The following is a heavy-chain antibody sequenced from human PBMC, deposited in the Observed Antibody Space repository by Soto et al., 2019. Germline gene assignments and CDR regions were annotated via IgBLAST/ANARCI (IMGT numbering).Heavy chain of an antibody. J-gene: IGHJ1*01. D-gene: IGHD6-13*01. Sequence: GASVKVSCKASGGTFSSYTISWVRQAPGQGLEWMGRIIPILGIANYAQKFQGRVTITADKSTSTAYMELSSLRSEDTAVYYCARDELSGIAAAGTEYFQHWGQGTLVTVSS. V-gene: IGHV1-69*04. CDR3: ARDELSGIAAAGTEYFQH. CDR1: GGTFSSYT. CDR2: IIPILGIA.